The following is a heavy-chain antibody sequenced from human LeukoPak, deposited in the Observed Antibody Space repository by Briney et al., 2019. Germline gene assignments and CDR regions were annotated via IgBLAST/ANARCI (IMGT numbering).Heavy chain of an antibody. Sequence: GGSLRLSCAASGFTFSTYAMSWVRQAPGKGLEWVSAISGSGGSTNYADSVKGRVTVSRDNSKSTLYLQMNSLRAEDTAVYYCAKSSYYDSSGYYREYYFDYWGQGTLVTVSS. CDR2: ISGSGGST. CDR3: AKSSYYDSSGYYREYYFDY. CDR1: GFTFSTYA. J-gene: IGHJ4*02. D-gene: IGHD3-22*01. V-gene: IGHV3-23*01.